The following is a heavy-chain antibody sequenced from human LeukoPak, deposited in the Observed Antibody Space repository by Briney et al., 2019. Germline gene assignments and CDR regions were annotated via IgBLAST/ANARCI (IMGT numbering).Heavy chain of an antibody. V-gene: IGHV4-59*02. CDR2: IYYSGSP. D-gene: IGHD5-18*01. Sequence: SESLSLTCSVPGGSVSSFYWSWIRQPPGKGLEWIGYIYYSGSPNYNPSLKSRVTISIDTSKNQFSPKLCSVTPADTAVYYCARADVDTTNWYYFDYWGRGTLVTVSS. J-gene: IGHJ4*02. CDR1: GGSVSSFY. CDR3: ARADVDTTNWYYFDY.